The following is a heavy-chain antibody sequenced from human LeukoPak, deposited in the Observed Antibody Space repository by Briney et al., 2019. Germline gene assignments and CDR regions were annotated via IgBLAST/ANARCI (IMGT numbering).Heavy chain of an antibody. Sequence: ASVKVSCKASGYTFTGYYMHWVRQAPGQGLEWMGWINPNSGGTNYAQKFQGRVTMTRDTSISTAYMELSRLRSDDTAVYYCARGYCSSNSCSTRWFDPWGQGTLVTVSS. CDR2: INPNSGGT. V-gene: IGHV1-2*02. D-gene: IGHD2-2*01. J-gene: IGHJ5*02. CDR3: ARGYCSSNSCSTRWFDP. CDR1: GYTFTGYY.